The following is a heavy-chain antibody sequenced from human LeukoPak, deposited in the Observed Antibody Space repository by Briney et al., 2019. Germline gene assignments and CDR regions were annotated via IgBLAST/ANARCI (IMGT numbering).Heavy chain of an antibody. CDR1: GFTFSSCA. V-gene: IGHV3-23*01. J-gene: IGHJ5*02. Sequence: GGSLRLSCAASGFTFSSCAMSWVRQAPGKGLEWVSDINGSGGSTYYADSVKGRFTISRDNFKNTLYLQMNSLRAEDTAVYYCAKKYNTGLDPWGQGTLVTVSS. CDR3: AKKYNTGLDP. CDR2: INGSGGST. D-gene: IGHD1-14*01.